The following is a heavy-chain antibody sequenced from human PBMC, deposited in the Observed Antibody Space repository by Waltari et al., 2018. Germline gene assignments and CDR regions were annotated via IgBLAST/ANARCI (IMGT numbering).Heavy chain of an antibody. J-gene: IGHJ5*02. D-gene: IGHD4-4*01. CDR2: IKSKTDGGTT. V-gene: IGHV3-15*01. CDR3: TTDFYSNYGTGAYNWFDP. CDR1: GFTFSNAW. Sequence: EVQLVESGGGLVKPGGSLRLSCAASGFTFSNAWMSWVRQAPGKGLEWVGRIKSKTDGGTTDYAAPVKGRFTISRDDSKNTLYLQMNSLKTEDTAVYYCTTDFYSNYGTGAYNWFDPWGQGTLVTVSS.